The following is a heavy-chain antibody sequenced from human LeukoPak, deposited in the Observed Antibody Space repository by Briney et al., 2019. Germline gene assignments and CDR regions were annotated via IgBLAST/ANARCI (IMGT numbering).Heavy chain of an antibody. CDR2: INHSGST. CDR3: ARGGGPDDYSNRDFDY. V-gene: IGHV4-34*01. CDR1: GGSFSGYY. Sequence: SETLSLTCAVYGGSFSGYYWSWIRQPPGKGLEWIGEINHSGSTNYNPSLKSRVTISVDTSKNQFSLKLSSVTAADTAVHYCARGGGPDDYSNRDFDYWGQGTLVTVSS. J-gene: IGHJ4*02. D-gene: IGHD4-11*01.